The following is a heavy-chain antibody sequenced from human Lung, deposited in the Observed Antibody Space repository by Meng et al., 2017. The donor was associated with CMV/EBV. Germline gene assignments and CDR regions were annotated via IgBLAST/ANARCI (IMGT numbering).Heavy chain of an antibody. CDR3: ARGLAVAGTSHFDY. Sequence: SVKVSCXASGYTFTGYYMHWVRQAPGQGLEWMGWINPNSGGTNYAQKFQGRVTMTRDTSISTAYMELSRLRSDDTAVYYCARGLAVAGTSHFDYWGQGTLVTVSS. CDR2: INPNSGGT. J-gene: IGHJ4*02. V-gene: IGHV1-2*02. D-gene: IGHD6-19*01. CDR1: GYTFTGYY.